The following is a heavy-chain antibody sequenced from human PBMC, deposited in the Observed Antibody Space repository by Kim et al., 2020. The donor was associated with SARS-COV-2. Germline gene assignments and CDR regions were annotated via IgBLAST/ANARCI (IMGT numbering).Heavy chain of an antibody. CDR3: ARGLGGYGYYFDY. Sequence: NYAQRVQDRATMTTDIAPSTCYLELRSLRSDDTAMYYCARGLGGYGYYFDYWGQGTRVTVSS. J-gene: IGHJ4*02. D-gene: IGHD5-12*01. V-gene: IGHV1-18*01.